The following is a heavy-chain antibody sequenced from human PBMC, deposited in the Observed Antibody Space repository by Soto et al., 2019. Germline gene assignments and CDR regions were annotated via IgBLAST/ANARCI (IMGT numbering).Heavy chain of an antibody. D-gene: IGHD6-19*01. J-gene: IGHJ5*02. V-gene: IGHV3-9*01. Sequence: GGSLRLSCAASGFTFDDYAMHWVRQAPGKGLEWVSGISWNSGSIGYADSVKGQFTISRDNAKNSLYLQMNSLRAEDTALYYCAKGASSGWYSGWFDPWGQGTLVTVSS. CDR1: GFTFDDYA. CDR2: ISWNSGSI. CDR3: AKGASSGWYSGWFDP.